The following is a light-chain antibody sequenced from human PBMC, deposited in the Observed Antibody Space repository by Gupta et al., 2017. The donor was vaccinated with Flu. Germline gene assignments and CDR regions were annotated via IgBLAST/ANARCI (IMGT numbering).Light chain of an antibody. V-gene: IGKV3-11*01. CDR3: QQRKNWPQA. CDR1: QSIQYY. Sequence: GERATLSCRASQSIQYYLAWYQQKPGQPPRLLIYDTAARVRGIPARFSGCGSGTDFTLTITSLEPEDFAVYYCQQRKNWPQAFGQGTKVDIK. J-gene: IGKJ1*01. CDR2: DTA.